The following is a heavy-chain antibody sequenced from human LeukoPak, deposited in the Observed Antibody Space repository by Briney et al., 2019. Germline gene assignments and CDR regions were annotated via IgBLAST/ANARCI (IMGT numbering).Heavy chain of an antibody. J-gene: IGHJ4*02. CDR1: GIAVSGNY. CDR2: ISINTNT. D-gene: IGHD1-26*01. Sequence: GGSLRLSCAASGIAVSGNYMSWVRQTPGKGLEWVSFISINTNTFYAGSVRGRFTISRDTSKNTLLLQMNSLRDEDSAIYYCAIAQTWDGLFESWGQGTLVTVSS. CDR3: AIAQTWDGLFES. V-gene: IGHV3-53*01.